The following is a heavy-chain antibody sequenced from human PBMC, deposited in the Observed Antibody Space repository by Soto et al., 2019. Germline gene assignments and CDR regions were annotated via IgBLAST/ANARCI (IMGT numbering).Heavy chain of an antibody. V-gene: IGHV4-59*01. CDR1: GGSISSYY. Sequence: SETLSLTCTVSGGSISSYYWSWIRQPPGKGLEWIGYIYYSGGTNYNPSLKSRVTISVDTSKNQFSLKLSSVTAADTAVYYCARETSEERTFDPWGQGTLVTVSS. D-gene: IGHD1-1*01. CDR3: ARETSEERTFDP. CDR2: IYYSGGT. J-gene: IGHJ5*02.